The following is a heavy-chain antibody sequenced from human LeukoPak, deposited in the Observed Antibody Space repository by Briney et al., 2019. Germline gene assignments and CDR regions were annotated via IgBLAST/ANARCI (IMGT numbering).Heavy chain of an antibody. D-gene: IGHD2-21*01. CDR3: AKDMFAFVHYYYMDV. J-gene: IGHJ6*03. Sequence: GGSLRLSCAASGFTFDDYAMHWVRQAPGKGLEWVSLISWDGGSTYYAGSVKGRFTISRDNSKNSLYLQMNSLRAEDTALYYCAKDMFAFVHYYYMDVWGKGTTVTVSS. CDR1: GFTFDDYA. CDR2: ISWDGGST. V-gene: IGHV3-43D*03.